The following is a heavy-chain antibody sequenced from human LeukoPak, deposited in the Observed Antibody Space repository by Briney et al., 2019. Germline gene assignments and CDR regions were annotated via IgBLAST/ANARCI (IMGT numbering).Heavy chain of an antibody. J-gene: IGHJ4*02. CDR3: ATNVRMKWLVRYYFDY. CDR2: INTNTGNP. Sequence: ASVKVSCEASGYTFTSYAMNWVRQAPGQGLEWMGWINTNTGNPTYAQGFTGRFVVSLDTSVSTAYLQISSLKAEDTAVYYCATNVRMKWLVRYYFDYWGQGTLVTVSS. CDR1: GYTFTSYA. V-gene: IGHV7-4-1*02. D-gene: IGHD6-19*01.